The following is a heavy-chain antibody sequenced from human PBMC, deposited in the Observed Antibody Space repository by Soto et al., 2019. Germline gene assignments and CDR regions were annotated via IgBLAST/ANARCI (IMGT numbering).Heavy chain of an antibody. CDR3: AKDRSLEYYYYYGMDV. CDR2: ISYDGSNK. V-gene: IGHV3-30*18. J-gene: IGHJ6*02. D-gene: IGHD3-16*01. CDR1: GFTFSSYG. Sequence: GGSLRLSCAASGFTFSSYGMHWVRQAPGKGLEWVAVISYDGSNKYYADSVKGRFTISRDNSKNTLYLQMNSLRAEDTAVYYCAKDRSLEYYYYYGMDVWGQGTTVTVSS.